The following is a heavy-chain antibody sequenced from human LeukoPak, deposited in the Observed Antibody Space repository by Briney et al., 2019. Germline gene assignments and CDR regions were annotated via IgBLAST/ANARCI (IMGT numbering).Heavy chain of an antibody. J-gene: IGHJ4*02. CDR2: ISSSGSTI. Sequence: GGSLRLSCAASGFTFSSYEMNWVRQAPGKGLEWVSYISSSGSTIYYADSVKGRFTISRDNAKNSLYLQMNSLRAEDTAVYYCARDYDSSGYYPLDYWGQGTLDTVSS. V-gene: IGHV3-48*03. CDR3: ARDYDSSGYYPLDY. CDR1: GFTFSSYE. D-gene: IGHD3-22*01.